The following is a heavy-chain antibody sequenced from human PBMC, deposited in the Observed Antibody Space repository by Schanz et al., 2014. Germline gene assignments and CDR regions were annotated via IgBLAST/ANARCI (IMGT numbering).Heavy chain of an antibody. CDR3: ANNWNLDY. V-gene: IGHV3-23*01. CDR1: GFTFSSYA. CDR2: ISGRDGST. Sequence: EVQLLESGGGLVQPGGSLRLSCAASGFTFSSYAMTWVRQAPGMGLEWVSAISGRDGSTYYADSMRDRFTISRDNSKSTLYLQMNSLRAEDTAVYYCANNWNLDYWGQGTLVTVSS. D-gene: IGHD1-20*01. J-gene: IGHJ4*02.